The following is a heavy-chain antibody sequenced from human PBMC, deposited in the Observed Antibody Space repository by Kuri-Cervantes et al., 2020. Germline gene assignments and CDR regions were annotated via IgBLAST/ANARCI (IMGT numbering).Heavy chain of an antibody. D-gene: IGHD5-24*01. V-gene: IGHV3-30*03. CDR1: GFTFSSYG. CDR2: ISYDGSNK. J-gene: IGHJ4*02. CDR3: ARGDGYNSDAFDY. Sequence: GESLKISCAASGFTFSSYGMHWVRQAPGKGLEWVAVISYDGSNKYYADSVKGRFTISRENAKNSLYLHMNSLRAGDTAVYYCARGDGYNSDAFDYWGQGTLVTVSS.